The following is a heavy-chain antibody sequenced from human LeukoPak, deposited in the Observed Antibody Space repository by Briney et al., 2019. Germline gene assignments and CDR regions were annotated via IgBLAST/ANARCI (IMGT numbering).Heavy chain of an antibody. Sequence: PSQTLSLTCTVSGGSISSGGYYWSWIRQHPGKGLEWIGYIYYSGSTYYNPSLKSRVTISVDTSKNQFSLKLSSVTAADTAVYYCARKRYCSSTSCSNQAFDYWGQGTLVTVSP. CDR3: ARKRYCSSTSCSNQAFDY. CDR2: IYYSGST. J-gene: IGHJ4*02. V-gene: IGHV4-31*03. D-gene: IGHD2-2*01. CDR1: GGSISSGGYY.